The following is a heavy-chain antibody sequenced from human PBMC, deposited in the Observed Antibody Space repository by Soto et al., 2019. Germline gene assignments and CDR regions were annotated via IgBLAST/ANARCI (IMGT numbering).Heavy chain of an antibody. J-gene: IGHJ4*02. CDR3: ATEHYYDRSGHYNY. CDR2: IYYSGST. Sequence: SETLSLTCTFSGGSISSYYWSWIRQPPGKGLEWIGYIYYSGSTNYNPSLKSRVTISVDTSKNQFSLKLSSVTAADTAVYYCATEHYYDRSGHYNYWGQGTLVTVSS. D-gene: IGHD3-22*01. CDR1: GGSISSYY. V-gene: IGHV4-59*01.